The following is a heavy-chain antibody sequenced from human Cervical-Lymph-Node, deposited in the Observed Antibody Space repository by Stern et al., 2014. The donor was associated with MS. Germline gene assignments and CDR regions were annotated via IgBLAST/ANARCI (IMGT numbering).Heavy chain of an antibody. Sequence: VQLVESGGGVVQPGRSLRLSCAASGFTFSSYGMHWVRQAPGKGLEGVAVIWYDGSNKYYADSVKGRFTISRDNSKNTLYLQMNSLRAEDTAVYYCARGSIAVAYTFDYWGQGTLVTVSS. V-gene: IGHV3-33*01. CDR1: GFTFSSYG. D-gene: IGHD6-19*01. CDR2: IWYDGSNK. CDR3: ARGSIAVAYTFDY. J-gene: IGHJ4*02.